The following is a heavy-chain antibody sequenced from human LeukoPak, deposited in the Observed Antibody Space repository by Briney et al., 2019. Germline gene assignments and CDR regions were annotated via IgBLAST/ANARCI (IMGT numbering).Heavy chain of an antibody. J-gene: IGHJ4*02. D-gene: IGHD5-18*01. V-gene: IGHV3-21*01. CDR1: GFTFSSYS. CDR2: ISSSSNYI. Sequence: GGSLRLSCAASGFTFSSYSMSWVRQAPGKGLEWVSSISSSSNYIYYADSVKGRFTISRDTAKNSLYLQMNSLRAEDTAVYYCASRRGYSYGYDYWGQGTLVTVSS. CDR3: ASRRGYSYGYDY.